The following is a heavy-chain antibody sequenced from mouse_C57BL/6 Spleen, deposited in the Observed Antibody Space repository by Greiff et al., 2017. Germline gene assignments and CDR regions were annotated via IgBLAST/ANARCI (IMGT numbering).Heavy chain of an antibody. CDR3: ARDYYYGSRVYFDY. Sequence: EVKLQESGGGLVKPGGSLKLSCAASGFTFSSYAMSWVRQTPEKRLEWVATISDGGSYTYYPDNVKGRFTISRDNAKNNLYLQMSHLKSEDTAMYYCARDYYYGSRVYFDYWGQGTTLTVSS. CDR1: GFTFSSYA. D-gene: IGHD1-1*01. V-gene: IGHV5-4*01. CDR2: ISDGGSYT. J-gene: IGHJ2*01.